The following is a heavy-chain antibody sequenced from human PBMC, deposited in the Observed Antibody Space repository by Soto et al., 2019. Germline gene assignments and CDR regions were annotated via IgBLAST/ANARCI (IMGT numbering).Heavy chain of an antibody. D-gene: IGHD2-2*01. CDR2: ISSTGNTI. CDR1: GFTFSSYE. Sequence: LRLSCAASGFTFSSYEMNWVRQAPGKGLEWVSYISSTGNTIYYADSVKGRFTISRDNAKNSLYLQMNSLRAEDTAVYYCASPMPTAANDAFDIWGQGTMVTVSS. J-gene: IGHJ3*02. V-gene: IGHV3-48*03. CDR3: ASPMPTAANDAFDI.